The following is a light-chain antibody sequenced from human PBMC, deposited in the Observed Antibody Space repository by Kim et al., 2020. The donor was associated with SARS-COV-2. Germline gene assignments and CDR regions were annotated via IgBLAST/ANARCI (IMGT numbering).Light chain of an antibody. CDR1: SSDVSGYNY. Sequence: QSALTQPASVSGSPGQSITISCTGTSSDVSGYNYVSWYQQHPGKAPKLMIYDVSKRPSGVSNRFSGSKSGNTASLTISGLQAEDEADYYCSSYTSYSTYGFGTRTKVTVL. V-gene: IGLV2-14*01. CDR3: SSYTSYSTYG. J-gene: IGLJ1*01. CDR2: DVS.